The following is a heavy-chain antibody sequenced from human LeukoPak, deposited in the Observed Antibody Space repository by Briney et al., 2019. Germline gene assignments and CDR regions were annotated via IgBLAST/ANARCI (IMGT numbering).Heavy chain of an antibody. CDR3: ARGTSSSSEVDY. V-gene: IGHV4-34*01. CDR2: INHSGST. CDR1: GGSFSGYY. Sequence: SETLSLTCAVYGGSFSGYYWSWIRQPPGKWLEWIGEINHSGSTNYNPSLKSRVTISVDTSKNQFSLKLSSVTAADTAVYYCARGTSSSSEVDYWGQGTLVTVSS. J-gene: IGHJ4*02. D-gene: IGHD6-6*01.